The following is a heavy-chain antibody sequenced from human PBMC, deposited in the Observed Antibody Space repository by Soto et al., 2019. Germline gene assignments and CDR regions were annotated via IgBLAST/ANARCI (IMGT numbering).Heavy chain of an antibody. D-gene: IGHD2-15*01. Sequence: SQTLSLTCVISGDSVSSNGACWNWIRQSPSRGLQWLGRIYYKSKWFHDYAASVESRMAINPDTSRNQFSLQLNYVTPEDTAVYYCARVHCSAGTCLDGLDFWGQGTTVTVSS. V-gene: IGHV6-1*01. J-gene: IGHJ6*02. CDR2: IYYKSKWFH. CDR1: GDSVSSNGAC. CDR3: ARVHCSAGTCLDGLDF.